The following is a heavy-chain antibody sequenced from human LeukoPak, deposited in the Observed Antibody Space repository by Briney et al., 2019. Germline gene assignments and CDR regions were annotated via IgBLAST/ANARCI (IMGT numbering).Heavy chain of an antibody. J-gene: IGHJ3*02. CDR1: GGTLSSYA. CDR3: ARNLVEMATIRTIDGFDI. V-gene: IGHV1-69*04. CDR2: IMPILGIA. D-gene: IGHD5-24*01. Sequence: SVKVSCKASGGTLSSYAISWVRQAPGQGREWMGRIMPILGIANYAQTFHGRVTINADKSTSTAYMELSSLRSEDTAVYYCARNLVEMATIRTIDGFDIWGQGTMVTVSS.